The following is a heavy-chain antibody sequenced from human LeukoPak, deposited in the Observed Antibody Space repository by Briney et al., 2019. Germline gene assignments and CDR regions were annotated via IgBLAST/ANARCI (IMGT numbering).Heavy chain of an antibody. CDR1: GYTFTTYG. J-gene: IGHJ4*02. CDR3: ARDSDWNVDY. D-gene: IGHD1-1*01. CDR2: ISPYNGAT. V-gene: IGHV1-18*01. Sequence: ASVKVSCKASGYTFTTYGITWIRQAPGQGLEWLGWISPYNGATEYAQNLQDRVSMTTDTSTNTAYIEVRRLKSDETAVYYCARDSDWNVDYWGQGTLVTVSS.